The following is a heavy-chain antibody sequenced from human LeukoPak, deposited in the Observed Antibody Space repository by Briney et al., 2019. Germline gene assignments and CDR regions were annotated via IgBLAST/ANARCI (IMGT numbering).Heavy chain of an antibody. CDR3: AKGRFEIAAAGGNFDY. CDR1: GFPFISHA. D-gene: IGHD6-13*01. V-gene: IGHV3-23*01. J-gene: IGHJ4*02. CDR2: ISGSGGST. Sequence: PGGALRISCSAPGFPFISHALSLGRPAPGEGVEGVSAISGSGGSTYYADSVKGRFTISRDNSKNTLYLQMNSLRAEDTAVYYCAKGRFEIAAAGGNFDYWGQGTLVTVSS.